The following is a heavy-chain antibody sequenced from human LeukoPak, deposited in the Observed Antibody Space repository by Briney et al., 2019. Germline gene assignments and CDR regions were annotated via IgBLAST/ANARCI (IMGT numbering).Heavy chain of an antibody. D-gene: IGHD2-2*02. V-gene: IGHV1-69*05. CDR2: IIPIFGTA. Sequence: ASVKVSCKASGYTFTSYYMHWVRQAPGQGLEWMGGIIPIFGTANYAQKFQGRVTITTDESTSTAYMELSSLRSEDTAVYYCARGRLGYCSSTSCYTKVPFDYWGQGTLVTVSS. CDR3: ARGRLGYCSSTSCYTKVPFDY. CDR1: GYTFTSYY. J-gene: IGHJ4*02.